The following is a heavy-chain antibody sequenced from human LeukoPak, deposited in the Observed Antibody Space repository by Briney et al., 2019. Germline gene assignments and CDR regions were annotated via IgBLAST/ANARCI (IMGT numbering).Heavy chain of an antibody. D-gene: IGHD3-10*01. V-gene: IGHV1-24*01. CDR2: FDPEDGET. CDR1: GYTFTGYY. Sequence: ASVKVSCKASGYTFTGYYMHWVRQAPGKGLEWMGGFDPEDGETIYAQKFQGRVTMTEDTSTDTAYMELSSLRSEDTAVYYCATDGDYYDTFDIWGQGTMVTVSS. J-gene: IGHJ3*02. CDR3: ATDGDYYDTFDI.